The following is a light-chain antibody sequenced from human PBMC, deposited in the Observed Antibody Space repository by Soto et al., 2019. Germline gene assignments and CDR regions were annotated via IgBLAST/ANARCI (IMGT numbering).Light chain of an antibody. CDR2: GAS. CDR3: QQYSNWLT. Sequence: EIVMTQSPATLSVSPGERASLSCRASQSVGSSLAWYQQKPGQAPRLLIYGASTRATGIPARFSGSGSGTEFTLTISSLQSEDFAVYYCQQYSNWLTFGGGTKVDIK. V-gene: IGKV3-15*01. J-gene: IGKJ4*01. CDR1: QSVGSS.